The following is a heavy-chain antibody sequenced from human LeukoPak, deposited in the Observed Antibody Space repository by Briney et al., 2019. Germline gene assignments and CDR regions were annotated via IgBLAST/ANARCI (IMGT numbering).Heavy chain of an antibody. CDR2: IIPIFGTA. D-gene: IGHD2-2*02. V-gene: IGHV1-69*01. CDR3: ATYDIVVVPAAIHH. CDR1: VGTFSSYA. Sequence: GSSVKVSCKASVGTFSSYAISWVRQAPGQGLEWMGGIIPIFGTANYAQKSQGRVTITADESTSTAYMELSSLRSEDTAVYYCATYDIVVVPAAIHHWGQGTLVTVSS. J-gene: IGHJ4*02.